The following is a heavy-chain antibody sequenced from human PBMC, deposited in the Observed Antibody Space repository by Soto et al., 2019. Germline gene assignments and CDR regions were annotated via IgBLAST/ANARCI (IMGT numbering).Heavy chain of an antibody. CDR1: GGSINNYY. D-gene: IGHD3-22*01. CDR3: ARDPGGYGGYYHAYFDY. CDR2: IYYSGST. J-gene: IGHJ4*02. Sequence: TSETLSLTCTVSGGSINNYYWSWIRQPPGKGLECIGYIYYSGSTNYNPSLKSRVTISVDTSKNQFSLKLSSVTAADTAMYYCARDPGGYGGYYHAYFDYWGQGTLVTVSS. V-gene: IGHV4-59*01.